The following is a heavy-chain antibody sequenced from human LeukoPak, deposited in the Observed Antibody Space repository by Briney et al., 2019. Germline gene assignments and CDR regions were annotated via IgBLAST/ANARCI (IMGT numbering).Heavy chain of an antibody. CDR3: VRGRLLRSTKYFDS. V-gene: IGHV3-48*03. CDR1: EFPGNKYE. D-gene: IGHD2-21*02. CDR2: VDAGATST. Sequence: PGGALRLSCAASEFPGNKYEIHGVRQAPGKGLEGISYVDAGATSTNYADSVWGRFTLSRDNAQNSVHLQMNSLRDEDTAVYYCVRGRLLRSTKYFDSWGQGALVTVSS. J-gene: IGHJ4*02.